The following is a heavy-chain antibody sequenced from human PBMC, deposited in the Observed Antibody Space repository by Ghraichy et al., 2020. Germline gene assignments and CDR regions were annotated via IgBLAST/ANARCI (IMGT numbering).Heavy chain of an antibody. J-gene: IGHJ4*02. Sequence: ESLNISCAVYGGSFSDYYWTWIRQSPGKGLEWIGDINRSERTFYNSSLKSRVIISLDISKNRSSLKLSSVTAADTAVYYCARRRRSSTSVTTRFFDSWGQGDLVTVSS. CDR1: GGSFSDYY. V-gene: IGHV4-34*01. D-gene: IGHD4-17*01. CDR3: ARRRRSSTSVTTRFFDS. CDR2: INRSERT.